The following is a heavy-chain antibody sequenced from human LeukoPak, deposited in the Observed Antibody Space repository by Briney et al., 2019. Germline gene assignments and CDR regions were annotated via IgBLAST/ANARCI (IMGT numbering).Heavy chain of an antibody. Sequence: SETLSLTCTVSGGSISSYYWSWLRQPPGKGLEWIGYINYSGNTNYNPSLKSRVTIAVDTSKNQFSLKLSSVTAADTAVYYCARDKGEYHDSSGYLDYWGQGTLVTVSS. J-gene: IGHJ4*02. CDR3: ARDKGEYHDSSGYLDY. CDR1: GGSISSYY. V-gene: IGHV4-59*01. CDR2: INYSGNT. D-gene: IGHD3-22*01.